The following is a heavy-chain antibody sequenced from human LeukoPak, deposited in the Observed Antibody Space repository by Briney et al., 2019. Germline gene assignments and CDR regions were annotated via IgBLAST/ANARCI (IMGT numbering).Heavy chain of an antibody. D-gene: IGHD3-3*02. CDR3: AREKFSNVDY. J-gene: IGHJ4*02. V-gene: IGHV4-61*01. Sequence: SETLSLTCTVSGGSISIGNYYWSWIRQPPGKGLEWIGYIFYSGSTNYNPSLKSRVTISLDTSKNQFSLRLSSVTAADTAVYYCAREKFSNVDYWGQGTLVTVSS. CDR1: GGSISIGNYY. CDR2: IFYSGST.